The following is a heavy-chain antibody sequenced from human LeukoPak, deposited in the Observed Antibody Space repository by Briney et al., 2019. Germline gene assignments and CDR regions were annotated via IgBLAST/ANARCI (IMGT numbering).Heavy chain of an antibody. J-gene: IGHJ4*02. CDR3: ARSVQWLPY. V-gene: IGHV3-48*03. D-gene: IGHD6-19*01. CDR2: ISGSGTTM. CDR1: GFTFSSYE. Sequence: PGGSLRLSCVASGFTFSSYEMNWLRQSPGKGLEWVSYISGSGTTMYYADSVKGRLTISRDNAKNSLYLQMNSLRAEDTAIYYCARSVQWLPYWGQGTLVTVSS.